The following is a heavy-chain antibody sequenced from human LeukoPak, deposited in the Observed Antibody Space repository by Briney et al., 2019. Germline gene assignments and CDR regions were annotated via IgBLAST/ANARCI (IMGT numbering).Heavy chain of an antibody. V-gene: IGHV3-21*01. CDR3: ARDSEAYGMDV. Sequence: GGSLRLSCAASGFTFSSYSMNWVRQAPGKGLEWVSSISSGSSYIYYADSVKGRFTISRDNAKNSLYLQMNSLRAEDTAVYYCARDSEAYGMDVWGQGTTVTVSS. J-gene: IGHJ6*02. CDR2: ISSGSSYI. CDR1: GFTFSSYS. D-gene: IGHD1-26*01.